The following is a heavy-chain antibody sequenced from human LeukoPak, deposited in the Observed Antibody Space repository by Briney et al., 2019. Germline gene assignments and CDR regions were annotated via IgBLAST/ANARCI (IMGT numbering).Heavy chain of an antibody. CDR2: IWYDGSNQ. J-gene: IGHJ4*02. D-gene: IGHD3-22*01. CDR3: ARSYHYDSSGYIDY. Sequence: GGSLRLSCSASGFTFSNYAMHWVRQAPGKGLEWVAVIWYDGSNQFYADSVRGRFTISRDNSKNTLYLQMNSLSAEDTAVYYCARSYHYDSSGYIDYWGQGTLVTVFS. CDR1: GFTFSNYA. V-gene: IGHV3-33*08.